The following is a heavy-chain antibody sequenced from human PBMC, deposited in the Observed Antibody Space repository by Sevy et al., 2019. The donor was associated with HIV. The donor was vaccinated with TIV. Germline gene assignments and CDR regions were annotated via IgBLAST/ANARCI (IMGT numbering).Heavy chain of an antibody. J-gene: IGHJ4*01. CDR3: ARQGLGGALRLFDF. CDR1: GYSISSGYY. Sequence: SETLSLTCVVSGYSISSGYYWAWIRQPPGKGMEWIGSVHHTGSTYYNPSLKSRVTILVDTSNNQFSLKLTSVTAADTAVYYCARQGLGGALRLFDFWGHRTLVTVSS. V-gene: IGHV4-38-2*01. CDR2: VHHTGST. D-gene: IGHD3-16*01.